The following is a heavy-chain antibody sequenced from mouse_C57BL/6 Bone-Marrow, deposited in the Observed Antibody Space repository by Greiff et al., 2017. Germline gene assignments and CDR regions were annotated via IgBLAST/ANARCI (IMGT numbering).Heavy chain of an antibody. CDR2: IYPSYSET. Sequence: VQLQQPGAELVRPGSSVKLSCKASGYTFTTYWMDWVKQSPGQGLEWIGNIYPSYSETHYNQKFKDKATLTVDKSSSTAYMHLSSLTSDDSAVYYCARKIYAMDYWGQGTSVTVSS. CDR1: GYTFTTYW. J-gene: IGHJ4*01. V-gene: IGHV1-61*01. CDR3: ARKIYAMDY.